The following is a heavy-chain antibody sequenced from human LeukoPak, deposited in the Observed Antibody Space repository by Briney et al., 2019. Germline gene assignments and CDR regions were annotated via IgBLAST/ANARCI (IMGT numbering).Heavy chain of an antibody. V-gene: IGHV4-59*01. J-gene: IGHJ4*02. CDR1: GGSISSYY. CDR3: ARADDTSVRGVPYIFDY. CDR2: IYYSGST. D-gene: IGHD3-10*01. Sequence: SETLSLTCTVSGGSISSYYWSWIRQPPGKGLEWIGYIYYSGSTNYNPSLKSRVTISVDTSKNQFSLKLSSVTAADTAVYYCARADDTSVRGVPYIFDYWGQGTLVTVSS.